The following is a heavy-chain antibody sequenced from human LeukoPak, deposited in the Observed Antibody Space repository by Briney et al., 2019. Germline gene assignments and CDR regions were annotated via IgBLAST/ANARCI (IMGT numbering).Heavy chain of an antibody. CDR2: ISSSSSYI. CDR3: ARVPYSGYHFDY. J-gene: IGHJ4*02. D-gene: IGHD1-26*01. Sequence: GGSLRLSCAASGFTFNSYSMNWVRQAPGTGLEWVSSISSSSSYIKYADSVKGRFTISRDNAKNSLYLQMNSLRAEDTAVYYCARVPYSGYHFDYWGQGTLVTVSS. V-gene: IGHV3-21*01. CDR1: GFTFNSYS.